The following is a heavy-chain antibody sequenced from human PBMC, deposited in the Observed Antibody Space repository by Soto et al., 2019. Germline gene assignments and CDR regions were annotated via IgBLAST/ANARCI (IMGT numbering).Heavy chain of an antibody. CDR1: GFTFSSYS. CDR3: AREGTRGGFLNWFDP. Sequence: PGGSLRLSCAASGFTFSSYSLNWVRQAPGKGLERVSYISSSSTIYYADSVKGRFTISRDNAKNSLYLQMNSLRDEDTAVYYCAREGTRGGFLNWFDPWGQGTLVTVSS. D-gene: IGHD3-10*01. CDR2: ISSSSTI. V-gene: IGHV3-48*02. J-gene: IGHJ5*02.